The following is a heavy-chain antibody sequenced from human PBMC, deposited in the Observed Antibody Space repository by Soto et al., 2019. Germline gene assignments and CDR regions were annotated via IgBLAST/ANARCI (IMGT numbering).Heavy chain of an antibody. Sequence: QLQLQESGPGLVKPSETLSLTCSVSGDSISSNSYYWAWIRQPPGKGLEWIGNIYYSGSTYYSPSLESRVTTSLDPSKNQSSLMLTSVTAADTAVSYCARQPDPYYTCNGFDIWGQGPVVIVSS. D-gene: IGHD3-10*01. CDR1: GDSISSNSYY. CDR2: IYYSGST. J-gene: IGHJ3*02. V-gene: IGHV4-39*01. CDR3: ARQPDPYYTCNGFDI.